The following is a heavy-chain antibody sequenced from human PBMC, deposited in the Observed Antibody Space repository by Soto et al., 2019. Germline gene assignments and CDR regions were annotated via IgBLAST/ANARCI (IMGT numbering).Heavy chain of an antibody. J-gene: IGHJ6*02. CDR3: ARGSRGVTLYGMDV. CDR2: ISSSSSYI. Sequence: EVQLVESGGGLVKPGGSLRLSCAASGFTFSSHSMIWVRQAPGKGLEWVSSISSSSSYIYYADSVKGRFTISRDNAKNSRYLQMNSLRAEDTAVYYCARGSRGVTLYGMDVWGQGTTVTVSS. CDR1: GFTFSSHS. V-gene: IGHV3-21*01. D-gene: IGHD3-10*01.